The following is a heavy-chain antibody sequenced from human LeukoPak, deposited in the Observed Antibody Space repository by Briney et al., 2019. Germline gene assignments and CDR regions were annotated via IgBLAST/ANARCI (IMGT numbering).Heavy chain of an antibody. CDR1: GYTFTGYY. J-gene: IGHJ4*02. V-gene: IGHV1-2*02. Sequence: GASVKVSCKASGYTFTGYYMHWVRQAPGQGLEWMGWINPNSGGTNYAQKFQGRVTMTRDTSISTAYMELSRLRSDDTAVYYCARGYCGGDCYLFDYWGQGTLVTVSS. CDR3: ARGYCGGDCYLFDY. CDR2: INPNSGGT. D-gene: IGHD2-21*02.